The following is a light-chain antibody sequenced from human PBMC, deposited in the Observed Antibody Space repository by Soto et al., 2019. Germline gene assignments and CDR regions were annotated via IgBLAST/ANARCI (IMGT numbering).Light chain of an antibody. Sequence: EILMTQSPATLSVSPGERVTLSCRAGQGVTTNFAWYQQKSGQSPRLLIYDVSSRATGVPSRFSGTGSETDFTLTINGLQSEDSAIYFCQQYNNWPFSCGPGTRLEIK. J-gene: IGKJ5*01. CDR2: DVS. CDR1: QGVTTN. V-gene: IGKV3-15*01. CDR3: QQYNNWPFS.